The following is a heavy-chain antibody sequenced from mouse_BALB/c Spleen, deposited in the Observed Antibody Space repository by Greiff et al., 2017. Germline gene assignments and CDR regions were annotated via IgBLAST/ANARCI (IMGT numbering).Heavy chain of an antibody. CDR1: GYTFSSYW. D-gene: IGHD4-1*01. CDR3: TRSNWDGDAMDY. CDR2: ILPGSGST. Sequence: QVQLQQSGAELMKPGASVKISCKATGYTFSSYWIEWVKQRPGHGLEWIGEILPGSGSTNYNEKFKGKATFTADTSSNTAYMQLSSLTSEDSAVYYCTRSNWDGDAMDYWGQGTSVTVSS. J-gene: IGHJ4*01. V-gene: IGHV1-9*01.